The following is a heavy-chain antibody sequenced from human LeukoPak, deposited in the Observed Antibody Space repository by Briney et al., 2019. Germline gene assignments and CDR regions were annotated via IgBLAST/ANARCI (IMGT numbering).Heavy chain of an antibody. V-gene: IGHV3-30*02. CDR2: IRYDGSNK. CDR1: GFTFSSYG. D-gene: IGHD3-10*01. CDR3: AKGVLWFGGVDY. Sequence: GGSLRLSCAASGFTFSSYGMHWVRQAPGKGLEWVAFIRYDGSNKYYADSVKGRFTISRDNAKNSLYLQMNSLRAEDTALYYCAKGVLWFGGVDYWGQGTLVTVSS. J-gene: IGHJ4*02.